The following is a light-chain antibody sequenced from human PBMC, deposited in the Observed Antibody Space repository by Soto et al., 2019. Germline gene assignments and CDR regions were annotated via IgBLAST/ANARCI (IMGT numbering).Light chain of an antibody. V-gene: IGLV2-8*01. CDR3: SSYTGSNSVV. CDR1: SSDVGGYNY. J-gene: IGLJ2*01. CDR2: EVS. Sequence: QSALTQPPSASGSPGQSGTISCTGTSSDVGGYNYVSWYLQHPGKAPKLMIYEVSKRPSGVPDRFSGSKSGNTASLTVSGLQAEDEADYYCSSYTGSNSVVFGGGTKLTVL.